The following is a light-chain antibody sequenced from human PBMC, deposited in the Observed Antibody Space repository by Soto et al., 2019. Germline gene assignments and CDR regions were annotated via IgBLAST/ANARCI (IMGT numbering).Light chain of an antibody. J-gene: IGKJ2*02. V-gene: IGKV1-5*03. CDR3: QQYNSSPCT. Sequence: DIQMTQSPSTLSASVGDRVTITCRASQSISSWLAWYQQKPGKAPKLLIYKASSLESGVPSRFSGSGSGTEFTLPISSLQPDDFATYYCQQYNSSPCTFGQGTKLEI. CDR2: KAS. CDR1: QSISSW.